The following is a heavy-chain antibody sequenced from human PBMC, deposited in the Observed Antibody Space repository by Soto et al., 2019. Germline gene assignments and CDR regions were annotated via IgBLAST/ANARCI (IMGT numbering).Heavy chain of an antibody. D-gene: IGHD3-3*01. J-gene: IGHJ6*02. CDR3: ARGPLYYDFWSGYYMAPYGMDV. V-gene: IGHV4-59*01. CDR2: IYYSGST. Sequence: SGTLSLTCTVSGGPISSYYWSWIRQPPGKGLEWIGYIYYSGSTNYNPSLKSRVTISVDTSKNQFSLKLSSVTAADTAVYYCARGPLYYDFWSGYYMAPYGMDVWGQGTTVTVSS. CDR1: GGPISSYY.